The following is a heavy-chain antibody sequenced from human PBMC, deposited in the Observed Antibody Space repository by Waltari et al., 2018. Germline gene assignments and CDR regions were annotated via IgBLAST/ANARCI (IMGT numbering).Heavy chain of an antibody. J-gene: IGHJ4*02. CDR1: GFTFSSYV. CDR2: IRGSGGRT. Sequence: EVLLLESGGGLVQPGGSLRLSCGAFGFTFSSYVMCCVRQSPGKGLAWVSAIRGSGGRTYYADSVKGRFTMARYNAKNALYLQMKSLRVKNTAVYYCAKWIRDLVVRGTIDYWGQGALGSLSS. V-gene: IGHV3-23*01. D-gene: IGHD3-10*01. CDR3: AKWIRDLVVRGTIDY.